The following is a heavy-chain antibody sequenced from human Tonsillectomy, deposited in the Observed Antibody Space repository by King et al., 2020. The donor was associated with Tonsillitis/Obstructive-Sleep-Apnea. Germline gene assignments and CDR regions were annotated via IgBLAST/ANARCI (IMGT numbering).Heavy chain of an antibody. Sequence: VQLQQWGAGLLKPSETLSLTCAVYGGSFSDYYWNWIRQPPGKGLEWIGEINHSGSTNYSLSLKSRVTISVDTSKNQFSLKLSSVTAADTAVYYCARGYYDILTGYYGYYFDYWGQGTLVTVSS. CDR2: INHSGST. D-gene: IGHD3-9*01. V-gene: IGHV4-34*01. J-gene: IGHJ4*02. CDR3: ARGYYDILTGYYGYYFDY. CDR1: GGSFSDYY.